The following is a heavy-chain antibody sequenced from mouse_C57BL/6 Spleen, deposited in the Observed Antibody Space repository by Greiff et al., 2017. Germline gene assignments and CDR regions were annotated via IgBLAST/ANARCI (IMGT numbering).Heavy chain of an antibody. CDR3: ARRGYYYYGSSYRYFDY. D-gene: IGHD1-1*01. CDR2: IYPSDSET. J-gene: IGHJ2*01. V-gene: IGHV1-61*01. CDR1: GYTFTSYW. Sequence: QVQLQQSGAELVRPGSSVKLSCKASGYTFTSYWLDWVKKRPGQGLEWIGNIYPSDSETHYNQKFYDKATLTVDKSSSTAYMQLSSLTSEDSAVYYCARRGYYYYGSSYRYFDYWGQGTTLTVSS.